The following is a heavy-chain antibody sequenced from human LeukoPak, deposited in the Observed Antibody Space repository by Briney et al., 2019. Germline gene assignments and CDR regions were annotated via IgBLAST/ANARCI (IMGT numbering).Heavy chain of an antibody. D-gene: IGHD5/OR15-5a*01. CDR1: GFTFSSYA. CDR2: ISGSGGST. J-gene: IGHJ4*02. Sequence: PGGSLRLSCAASGFTFSSYAMSWVRQAPGKGLEWVSAISGSGGSTYYAGAVKGRFTISRDNSKNTLYLQMNSLRAEDTALYYCAKGGPTGNLRSIGRDFWGQGTLVTVSS. V-gene: IGHV3-23*01. CDR3: AKGGPTGNLRSIGRDF.